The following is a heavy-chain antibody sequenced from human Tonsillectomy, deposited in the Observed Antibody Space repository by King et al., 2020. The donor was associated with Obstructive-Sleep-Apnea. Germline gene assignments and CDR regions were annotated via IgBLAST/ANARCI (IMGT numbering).Heavy chain of an antibody. V-gene: IGHV4-59*08. CDR3: ASRPPGMDV. CDR1: GGSISSYY. J-gene: IGHJ6*04. CDR2: IYDNGDT. Sequence: QLQESGPGLVKPSETLSLTCTVSGGSISSYYWSWIRQPPGKGLEWIGYIYDNGDTNYNPSLKSRVTISVDTSKNQFSLKLSSVAAADTAVYDFASRPPGMDVWGKGTTVTVS.